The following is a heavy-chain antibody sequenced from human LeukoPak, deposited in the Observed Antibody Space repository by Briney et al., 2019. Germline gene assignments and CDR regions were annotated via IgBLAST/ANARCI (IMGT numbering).Heavy chain of an antibody. CDR2: IYYTGST. V-gene: IGHV4-39*01. J-gene: IGHJ5*02. D-gene: IGHD3-3*01. CDR1: GGSISSSGYY. CDR3: GRMNYDFWSGYRNWFDP. Sequence: SETLSLTCTVSGGSISSSGYYCVWIRQPPGKGLEWIGSIYYTGSTYYNPSLKSRVTISVDTSKNQFSLKLSSVTAADTAVYYCGRMNYDFWSGYRNWFDPWGQGTLVTVSS.